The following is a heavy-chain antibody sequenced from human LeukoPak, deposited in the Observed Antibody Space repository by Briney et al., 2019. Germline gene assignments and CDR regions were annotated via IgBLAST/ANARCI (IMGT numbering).Heavy chain of an antibody. CDR3: ARRSAAASDY. CDR2: INAGNGNT. D-gene: IGHD5-24*01. Sequence: ASVKVSCKASGYTFTSYAMHWVRQAPGQRLEWMGWINAGNGNTKYSQKLQGRVTMTTDTSTSTAYMELRSLRSDDTAVYYCARRSAAASDYWGQGTLVTVSS. J-gene: IGHJ4*02. CDR1: GYTFTSYA. V-gene: IGHV1-3*01.